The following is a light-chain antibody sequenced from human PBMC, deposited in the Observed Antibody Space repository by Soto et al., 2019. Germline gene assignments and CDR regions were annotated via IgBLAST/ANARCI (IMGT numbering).Light chain of an antibody. CDR1: ESISSN. CDR2: GAA. CDR3: QQYDGSPLT. V-gene: IGKV3-15*01. J-gene: IGKJ3*01. Sequence: EIVMTQSPAILSVSPGERATLSCRANESISSNLAWYQQKPGRAPRLLIYGAATRATGIPARFSGSGSGTDFALTISSLEPEDFAMYYCQQYDGSPLTFGPGTKVDIK.